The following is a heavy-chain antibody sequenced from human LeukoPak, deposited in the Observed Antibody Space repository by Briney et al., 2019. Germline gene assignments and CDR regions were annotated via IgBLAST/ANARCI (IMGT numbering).Heavy chain of an antibody. D-gene: IGHD6-19*01. J-gene: IGHJ4*02. CDR2: ISGSDGST. CDR1: GFIFSSYS. V-gene: IGHV3-23*01. CDR3: AKGLSGGWYSYSFDY. Sequence: GGSLRLSYAASGFIFSSYSMSWVRQAPGKGLEWVSAISGSDGSTYYADSVKGRFTISRDNSKNTLYLQMNSLRAEDTAVYYCAKGLSGGWYSYSFDYWGQGTLVTVSS.